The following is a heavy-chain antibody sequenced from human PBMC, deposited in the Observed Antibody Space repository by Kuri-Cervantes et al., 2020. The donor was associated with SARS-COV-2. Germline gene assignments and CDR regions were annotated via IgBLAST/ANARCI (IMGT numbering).Heavy chain of an antibody. CDR1: GGSISSSGHY. CDR3: GRQASDWHIDY. V-gene: IGHV4-39*01. Sequence: ESLKISCSVSGGSISSSGHYWGWVRQPPGKGLEWIGSIYFSGSTYYTPSLKSRVTISVDTSKNRFSLKLTSVTATDTAVYYCGRQASDWHIDYWGQGTLVTVSS. CDR2: IYFSGST. J-gene: IGHJ4*02. D-gene: IGHD3-9*01.